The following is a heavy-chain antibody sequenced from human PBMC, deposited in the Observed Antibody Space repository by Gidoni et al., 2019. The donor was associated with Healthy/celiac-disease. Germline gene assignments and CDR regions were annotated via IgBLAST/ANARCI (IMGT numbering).Heavy chain of an antibody. CDR1: GFTFSSYA. CDR2: ISGSGGST. D-gene: IGHD6-13*01. CDR3: AKYIAARRFDY. Sequence: EVQLLESGGGLVQPGGSLTPACAAAGFTFSSYAMSWVRQAPGKGLEWVSAISGSGGSTYYADSVKGRFTISRDNSKNTLYLQMNSLRAEDTAVYYCAKYIAARRFDYWGQGTLVTVSS. V-gene: IGHV3-23*01. J-gene: IGHJ4*02.